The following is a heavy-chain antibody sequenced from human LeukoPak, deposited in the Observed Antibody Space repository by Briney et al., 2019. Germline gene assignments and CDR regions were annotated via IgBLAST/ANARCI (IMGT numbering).Heavy chain of an antibody. D-gene: IGHD6-13*01. CDR1: GFTFDVYG. Sequence: GGSLTLSCAASGFTFDVYGMSWVRQAPGKGLEWVSGINWYGGSTGYADSVKGRFTISRDNAKNSLHLQMNSLRAEDTALYYCARVHGQQLVFHYFDYWGQGTLVTVSS. CDR3: ARVHGQQLVFHYFDY. V-gene: IGHV3-20*04. J-gene: IGHJ4*02. CDR2: INWYGGST.